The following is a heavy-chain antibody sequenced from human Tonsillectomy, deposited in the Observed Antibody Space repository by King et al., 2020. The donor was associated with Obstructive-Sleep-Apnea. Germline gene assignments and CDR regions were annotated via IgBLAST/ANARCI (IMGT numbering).Heavy chain of an antibody. CDR3: AREARTGGSYPG. J-gene: IGHJ4*02. D-gene: IGHD1-26*01. CDR2: ISGNGGST. V-gene: IGHV3-64*01. CDR1: GFTFSSYA. Sequence: VQLVESGGGLVQPGGSLRLSCAASGFTFSSYAMHCVRQAPGKGLEYVSAISGNGGSTYYANSVKGRFTISRDNSKNTLYLQMGSLRTEDMAVYYCAREARTGGSYPGWGQGTLVTVSS.